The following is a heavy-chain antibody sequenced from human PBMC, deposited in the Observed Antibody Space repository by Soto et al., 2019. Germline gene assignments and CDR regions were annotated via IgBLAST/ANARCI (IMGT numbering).Heavy chain of an antibody. CDR2: ISWNSGSI. Sequence: EVQLVESGGGLVQPGRSLRLSCAASGFTFDDYAMHWVRQAPGKGLEWVSGISWNSGSIGYADSVKGRFTISRDNAKNSLYLQMNSLRAEDTALYSCAKDILPGDSSGWKGAFDIWGQGTMVTVSS. D-gene: IGHD6-19*01. J-gene: IGHJ3*02. V-gene: IGHV3-9*01. CDR3: AKDILPGDSSGWKGAFDI. CDR1: GFTFDDYA.